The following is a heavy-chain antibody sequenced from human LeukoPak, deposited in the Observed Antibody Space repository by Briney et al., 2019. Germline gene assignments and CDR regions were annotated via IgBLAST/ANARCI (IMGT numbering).Heavy chain of an antibody. CDR1: GFTFSSYG. D-gene: IGHD3-22*01. V-gene: IGHV3-30*02. J-gene: IGHJ4*02. CDR3: AKDEEGYYYDSSGYPVFDY. CDR2: IRYDGSNK. Sequence: GGTLRLSCAASGFTFSSYGMHWVRQAPGKGLEWVAFIRYDGSNKYYADSVKGRFTISRDNSKNTLYLQMNSLRAEDTAVYYCAKDEEGYYYDSSGYPVFDYWGQGTLVTVSS.